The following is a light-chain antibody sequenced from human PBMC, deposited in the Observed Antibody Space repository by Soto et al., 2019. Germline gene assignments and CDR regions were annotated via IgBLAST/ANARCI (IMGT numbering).Light chain of an antibody. Sequence: DIQMIQSPSSLSASVGDRVIITCRTSQGINNFLAWYQQKPGRDPKLLIYAASTLQSGVPSRFSGSGSGTEFSLSISSLQPEDVATYYCQKYSSAPPNPFGRGTKVEIK. J-gene: IGKJ4*01. CDR1: QGINNF. CDR2: AAS. V-gene: IGKV1-27*01. CDR3: QKYSSAPPNP.